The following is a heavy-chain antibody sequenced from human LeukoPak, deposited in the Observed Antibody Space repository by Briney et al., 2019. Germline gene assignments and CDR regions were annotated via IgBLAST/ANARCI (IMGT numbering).Heavy chain of an antibody. J-gene: IGHJ4*02. CDR1: GFTFSSYW. CDR2: INNDGSST. D-gene: IGHD3-16*01. CDR3: ARGRVGFVDY. V-gene: IGHV3-74*01. Sequence: GGSLRLSCAASGFTFSSYWMHWVRHAPGKGLVWVSRINNDGSSTIYADSVKGRFTISRDNAKNTLYLQMKSLRAEDTAVYYCARGRVGFVDYWGQGTLVTVSS.